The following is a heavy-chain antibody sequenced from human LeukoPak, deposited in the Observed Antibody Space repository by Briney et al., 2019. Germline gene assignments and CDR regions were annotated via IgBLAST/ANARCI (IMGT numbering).Heavy chain of an antibody. V-gene: IGHV4-4*02. CDR3: ATAGLGELSAYRH. CDR1: GGSINSNNW. CDR2: IYHSGST. J-gene: IGHJ4*02. D-gene: IGHD3-16*02. Sequence: NPSETLSLTCAVSGGSINSNNWWSWVRQPPGKGLEWIGEIYHSGSTNYNPSLKSRVTISVDKSKKQFSLKLSSVTAADTAVYYCATAGLGELSAYRHWGQGTLVTVSS.